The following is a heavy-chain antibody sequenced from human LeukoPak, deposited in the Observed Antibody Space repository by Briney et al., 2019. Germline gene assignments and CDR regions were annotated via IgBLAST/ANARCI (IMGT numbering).Heavy chain of an antibody. CDR3: ARGPTIDYDILTGYYYFDY. CDR2: INHSGTT. J-gene: IGHJ4*02. CDR1: RGSFSGYY. D-gene: IGHD3-9*01. Sequence: SETLSLTCAVYRGSFSGYYWTWIRQSPGKGLEWIGEINHSGTTNYNPSLKSRVTISIDTSKNQFSLKLSSVTAADTAVYYCARGPTIDYDILTGYYYFDYWGQGTLVTVSS. V-gene: IGHV4-34*01.